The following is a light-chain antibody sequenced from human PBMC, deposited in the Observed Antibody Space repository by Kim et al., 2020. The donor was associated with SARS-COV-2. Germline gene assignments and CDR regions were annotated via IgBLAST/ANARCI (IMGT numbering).Light chain of an antibody. CDR1: QSVSSSY. J-gene: IGKJ1*01. CDR3: QQYGESPHT. V-gene: IGKV3-20*01. Sequence: EIVLTQSPGTLSLSPGERATLSCRASQSVSSSYLAWYQQKPGQAPRLLIYGASSRATGVPDRFSGSGSGTDFTLTITRLEPEDFAVYYCQQYGESPHTFGQGTKVDIK. CDR2: GAS.